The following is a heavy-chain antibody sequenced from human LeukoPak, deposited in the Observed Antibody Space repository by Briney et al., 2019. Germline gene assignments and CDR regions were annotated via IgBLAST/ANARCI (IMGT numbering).Heavy chain of an antibody. D-gene: IGHD3-3*01. CDR3: AKGTYYDFWSGFASYFDY. CDR2: ISWNSGNI. V-gene: IGHV3-9*01. CDR1: GFTFDDYA. J-gene: IGHJ4*02. Sequence: PGGSLRLSCAASGFTFDDYAMHWVRQAPGKGLEWVSGISWNSGNILYADSVKGRFTISRDNSKNTLYLQMNSLRAEDTAVYYCAKGTYYDFWSGFASYFDYWGQGTLVTVSS.